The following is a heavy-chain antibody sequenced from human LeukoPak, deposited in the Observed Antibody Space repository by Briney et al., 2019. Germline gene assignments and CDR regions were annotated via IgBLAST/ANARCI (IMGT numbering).Heavy chain of an antibody. D-gene: IGHD6-19*01. CDR3: ARVSSGWSLDY. J-gene: IGHJ4*02. CDR2: IYHSGST. CDR1: GYSISSGYY. V-gene: IGHV4-38-2*02. Sequence: PSETLSLTCTVSGYSISSGYYWGWVRQPPGKGLEWIGSIYHSGSTYYNPSLKSRVTISVDTSKNQFSLKLSSVTAADTAVYYCARVSSGWSLDYWGQGTLVTVSS.